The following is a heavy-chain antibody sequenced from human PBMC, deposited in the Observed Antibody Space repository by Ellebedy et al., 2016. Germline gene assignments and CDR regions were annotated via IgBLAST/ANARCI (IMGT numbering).Heavy chain of an antibody. V-gene: IGHV4-31*03. D-gene: IGHD2-21*02. CDR1: GGSISTGSYY. J-gene: IGHJ6*02. CDR3: ARGGGGPAIGYYYYGMDV. Sequence: SETLSLTXTVSGGSISTGSYYWSWIRQHPGKGLEWIAYIYYSGKTYYNPSLKSRVTMSVDTSKKHLSLKLSSVTAADTAVYYCARGGGGPAIGYYYYGMDVWGQGTTVTVSS. CDR2: IYYSGKT.